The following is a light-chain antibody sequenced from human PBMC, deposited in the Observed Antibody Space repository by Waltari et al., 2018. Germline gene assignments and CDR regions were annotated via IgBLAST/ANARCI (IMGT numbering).Light chain of an antibody. CDR3: QSVDSSATYVI. CDR2: KDK. V-gene: IGLV3-25*03. J-gene: IGLJ2*01. Sequence: SYDLTQPPSVSVSPGQTARNTCPGDALPKQYGYWYPQKSGQAPVLMIFKDKERPSGIPERFSGSSSGTTVTLTISGVQAEDEADYYCQSVDSSATYVIFGGGTKLTVL. CDR1: ALPKQY.